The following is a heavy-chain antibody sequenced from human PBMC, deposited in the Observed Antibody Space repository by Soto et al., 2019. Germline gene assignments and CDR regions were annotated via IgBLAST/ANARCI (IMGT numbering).Heavy chain of an antibody. CDR1: GGSISSGGYY. CDR3: ARQDIVVVVAPLWFDP. CDR2: IYYSGST. J-gene: IGHJ5*02. D-gene: IGHD2-15*01. V-gene: IGHV4-39*01. Sequence: SETLSLTCTVSGGSISSGGYYWSWIRQHPGKGLEWIGYIYYSGSTYYNPSLKSRVTISVDTSKNQFSLKLSSVTAADTAVYYCARQDIVVVVAPLWFDPWGQGTLVTVSS.